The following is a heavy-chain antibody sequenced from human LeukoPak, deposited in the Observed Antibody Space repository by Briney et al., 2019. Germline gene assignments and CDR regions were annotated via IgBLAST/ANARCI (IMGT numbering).Heavy chain of an antibody. CDR2: ISTTSSYT. Sequence: KPGGSLRLSCAASGFTFSDYYMSWIRQAPGKGLEWVSYISTTSSYTDYADSVRGRFTISRDNANNLLYLQMNSLRPEDTAVYYCARDWYCSSSICYTDRNWFDPWGQGTLVTVSS. CDR1: GFTFSDYY. V-gene: IGHV3-11*05. D-gene: IGHD2-2*02. J-gene: IGHJ5*02. CDR3: ARDWYCSSSICYTDRNWFDP.